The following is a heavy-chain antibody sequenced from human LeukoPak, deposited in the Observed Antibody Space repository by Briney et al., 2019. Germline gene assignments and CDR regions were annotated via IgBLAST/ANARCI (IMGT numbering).Heavy chain of an antibody. J-gene: IGHJ4*02. Sequence: GASVKVSCKASGYTFTGYYMHWVRQAPGQGLEWMGWINPNSGGTNYAQKFQGRVTMTRDTSISTAYMELSRLRSDDTAVYYCAVGGIVPTIRSGWYDFDYWGQGTLVTVS. CDR1: GYTFTGYY. CDR3: AVGGIVPTIRSGWYDFDY. CDR2: INPNSGGT. V-gene: IGHV1-2*02. D-gene: IGHD6-19*01.